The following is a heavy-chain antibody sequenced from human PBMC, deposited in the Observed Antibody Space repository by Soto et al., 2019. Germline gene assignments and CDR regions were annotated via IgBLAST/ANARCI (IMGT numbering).Heavy chain of an antibody. CDR1: GGSISNYY. CDR2: FYYTGIT. D-gene: IGHD2-2*01. Sequence: SETLSLTCTVSGGSISNYYWSWIRQPPGKGLEWIGYFYYTGITNYNPSLKSRVTISVDTSKNQFSLKLSSVTAADTAVYYCARYGSSTSNDAFDIWGQGTMVTVSS. J-gene: IGHJ3*02. CDR3: ARYGSSTSNDAFDI. V-gene: IGHV4-59*08.